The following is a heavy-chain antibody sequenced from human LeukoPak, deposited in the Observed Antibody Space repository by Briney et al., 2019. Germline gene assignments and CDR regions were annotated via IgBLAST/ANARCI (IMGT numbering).Heavy chain of an antibody. J-gene: IGHJ4*02. V-gene: IGHV3-48*01. D-gene: IGHD4-11*01. CDR2: ISSSSSTI. Sequence: GGSLRLSCAASGFTFSSYSMNWVRQAPGKGLEWVSYISSSSSTIYYADSVKGRFTISRDNAKNSLYLQMNSLRAEDTAVYYCARARTTVTTVNYFDYWGQGTLVTVSS. CDR1: GFTFSSYS. CDR3: ARARTTVTTVNYFDY.